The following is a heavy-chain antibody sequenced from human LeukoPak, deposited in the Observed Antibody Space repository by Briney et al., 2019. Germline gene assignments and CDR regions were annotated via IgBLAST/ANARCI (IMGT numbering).Heavy chain of an antibody. V-gene: IGHV3-23*01. CDR3: AKGIYSSGWSYFDY. J-gene: IGHJ4*01. CDR2: LSGSGITT. CDR1: GFTFKIYS. Sequence: GGSLRLSCAASGFTFKIYSMNWVRQAPGKGLEWVSTLSGSGITTYYADSVKGRFTISRDNSKNTLYLQMNSLRAEDTAVYYCAKGIYSSGWSYFDYWGHGTLVIVSS. D-gene: IGHD6-19*01.